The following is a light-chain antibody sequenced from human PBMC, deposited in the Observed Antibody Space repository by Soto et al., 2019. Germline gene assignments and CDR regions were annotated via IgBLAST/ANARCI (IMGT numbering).Light chain of an antibody. Sequence: SALAQAPAASGSPGQRVTISCSGSSSNIGSNYVYWYQQLPGTAPKLLIYRNNQRPSGVPDRFSGSKSGTSASLAISGLRSEDEADYYCAAWDDSLSGFYVFGTGTKVTVL. V-gene: IGLV1-47*01. CDR3: AAWDDSLSGFYV. CDR2: RNN. CDR1: SSNIGSNY. J-gene: IGLJ1*01.